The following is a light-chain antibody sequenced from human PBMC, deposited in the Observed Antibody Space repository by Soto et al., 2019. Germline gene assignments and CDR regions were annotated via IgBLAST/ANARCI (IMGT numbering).Light chain of an antibody. V-gene: IGKV1-27*01. Sequence: DIQMTQSPSSLSASVGDRVTITCRASQGISNYLAWYQQKPGKVPKVLIYAASTLQSGFTSRYSGSGSGTDFTLTISSLQPEDVATYYCQKYNSAPPWTFGQGTKVEIK. CDR1: QGISNY. CDR3: QKYNSAPPWT. CDR2: AAS. J-gene: IGKJ1*01.